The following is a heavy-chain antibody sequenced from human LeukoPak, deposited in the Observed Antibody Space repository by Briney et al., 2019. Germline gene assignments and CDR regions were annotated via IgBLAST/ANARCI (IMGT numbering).Heavy chain of an antibody. V-gene: IGHV3-21*01. CDR1: GFTFRSYS. D-gene: IGHD3-10*01. CDR3: ARGENYYGSGSYPYYFDY. J-gene: IGHJ4*02. CDR2: ISSSSTYI. Sequence: GGSLRLSCAASGFTFRSYSMNWVRQAPGKGLEWVSSISSSSTYIYYADSVKGRFTISRDNAKNSLYLQMNSLRAEDTAVYYCARGENYYGSGSYPYYFDYWGQGTLVTVSS.